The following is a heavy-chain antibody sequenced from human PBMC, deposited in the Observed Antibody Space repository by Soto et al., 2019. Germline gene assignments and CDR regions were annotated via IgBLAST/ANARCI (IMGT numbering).Heavy chain of an antibody. V-gene: IGHV3-30*03. CDR3: ARGPLSGWTDNYYYGMTV. CDR1: GFSFSSYG. D-gene: IGHD6-19*01. J-gene: IGHJ6*02. CDR2: ILYDGSNQ. Sequence: GGSLRLSCAAPGFSFSSYGMHWVRQAPGRGLEWVAVILYDGSNQWYADSVKGRFTISKDISKNTLYLQMDSLRPADTAVYYCARGPLSGWTDNYYYGMTVWGLGTTVTVSS.